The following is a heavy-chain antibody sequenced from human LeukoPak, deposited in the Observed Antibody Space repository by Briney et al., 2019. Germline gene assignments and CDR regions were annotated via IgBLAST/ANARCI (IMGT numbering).Heavy chain of an antibody. CDR1: GFTFSSYW. V-gene: IGHV3-74*01. D-gene: IGHD5-12*01. CDR2: INTDGSTT. CDR3: ARDSDYEIVDP. Sequence: GGSLRLSCAASGFTFSSYWMHWVRQAPGKGLVWVSHINTDGSTTSYADSVKGRFTISRDNAKNTLYLQMNSLRAEDTAVYYCARDSDYEIVDPWGQGTLVTVSS. J-gene: IGHJ5*02.